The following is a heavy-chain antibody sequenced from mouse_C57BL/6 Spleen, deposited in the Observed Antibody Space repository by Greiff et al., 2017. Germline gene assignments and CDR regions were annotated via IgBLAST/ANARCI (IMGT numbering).Heavy chain of an antibody. V-gene: IGHV5-6*02. CDR2: ISSGGSYT. J-gene: IGHJ3*01. CDR3: ARHKNCDWFAY. Sequence: DVKLVESGGDLVKPGGSLKLSCAASGFTFSSYGMSWVRQTPDKRLEWVATISSGGSYTYYPDSVKGRFTISRDNAKNTLYLQMSSLKSEDTAMYYCARHKNCDWFAYWGQGTLVTVSA. D-gene: IGHD4-1*01. CDR1: GFTFSSYG.